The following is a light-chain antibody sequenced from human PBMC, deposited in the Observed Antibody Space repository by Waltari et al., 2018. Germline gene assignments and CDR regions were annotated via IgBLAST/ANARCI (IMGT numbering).Light chain of an antibody. CDR2: TNS. V-gene: IGLV3-21*01. CDR1: YFGNEA. J-gene: IGLJ7*01. CDR3: QVWDVESDHVF. Sequence: SYGLTQPPSVSVSPGQTARITCGGDYFGNEAGNWYQQKPPQAPLLVIYTNSARPSGIPDRFSGSRSGNTATLIIGGVEAGDEAEYYCQVWDVESDHVFFGGGTRLTVL.